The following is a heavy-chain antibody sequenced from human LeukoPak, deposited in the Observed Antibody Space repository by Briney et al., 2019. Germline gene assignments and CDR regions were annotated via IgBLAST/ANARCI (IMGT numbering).Heavy chain of an antibody. CDR1: GYTCTSYY. J-gene: IGHJ6*04. Sequence: ASVKVSCKASGYTCTSYYMHWVRQAPGQGLEWMGIINPSGGSTSYAQKFQGRVTMTRDTSTSTVYMELSSLRSEDTAVYYCASSRGSGSYGFGMDVWGKGTTVTVSS. D-gene: IGHD3-10*01. V-gene: IGHV1-46*01. CDR3: ASSRGSGSYGFGMDV. CDR2: INPSGGST.